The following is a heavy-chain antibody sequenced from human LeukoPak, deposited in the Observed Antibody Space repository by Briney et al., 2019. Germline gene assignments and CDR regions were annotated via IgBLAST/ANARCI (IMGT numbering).Heavy chain of an antibody. D-gene: IGHD3-22*01. J-gene: IGHJ4*02. CDR3: ARVTGYVIEDYFDY. CDR2: IYYSGST. V-gene: IGHV4-59*01. CDR1: GGSFSGYY. Sequence: KPSETLSLTCAVYGGSFSGYYWSWIRQPPGKGLEWIGYIYYSGSTNYNPSLKSRVTISVDTSKNQFSLKLSSVTAADTAMYYCARVTGYVIEDYFDYWGQGTLVTVSS.